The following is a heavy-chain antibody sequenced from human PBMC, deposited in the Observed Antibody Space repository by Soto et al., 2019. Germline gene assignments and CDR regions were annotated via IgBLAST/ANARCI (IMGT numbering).Heavy chain of an antibody. Sequence: PSETLSLTCAVYGGSFSGYYWSWIRQPPGKGLEWIGEINHSGSTNYNPSLKSRVTISVDTSKNQFSLKLSSVTAADTAVYYCARMTEGGGDYWGQGTLVTVSS. CDR1: GGSFSGYY. V-gene: IGHV4-34*01. J-gene: IGHJ4*02. D-gene: IGHD3-16*01. CDR3: ARMTEGGGDY. CDR2: INHSGST.